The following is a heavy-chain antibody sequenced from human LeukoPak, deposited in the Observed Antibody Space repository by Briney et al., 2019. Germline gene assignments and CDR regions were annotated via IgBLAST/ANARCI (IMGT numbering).Heavy chain of an antibody. D-gene: IGHD3-3*01. CDR2: IYYSGST. CDR3: ARPRKEWLLPFDY. CDR1: GGSISSSNYY. V-gene: IGHV4-39*01. J-gene: IGHJ4*02. Sequence: PSQTLSLTCTVSGGSISSSNYYWGWIRQPPGKGLEWIGSIYYSGSTYYNPSRKSRVTISVDPSKNQFSLKLNSVTAADTAVYYCARPRKEWLLPFDYWGQGTLVTVSS.